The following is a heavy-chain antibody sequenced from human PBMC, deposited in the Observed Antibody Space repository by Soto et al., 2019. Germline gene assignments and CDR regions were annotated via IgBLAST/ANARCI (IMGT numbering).Heavy chain of an antibody. Sequence: XRTLSLTCTVSNGSLSSNYWSWIRQSPGKGLEWIGNIYYSGSTNYNPSLKRRVTMSVDTSKNQFPLKLSSVTAAATGVYSCARSFMVRVDFFDYWGQGTPVTVSS. V-gene: IGHV4-59*01. CDR3: ARSFMVRVDFFDY. CDR2: IYYSGST. J-gene: IGHJ4*02. CDR1: NGSLSSNY. D-gene: IGHD3-10*01.